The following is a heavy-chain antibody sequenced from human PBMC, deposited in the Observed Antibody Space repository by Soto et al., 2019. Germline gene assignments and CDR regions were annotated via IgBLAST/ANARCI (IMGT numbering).Heavy chain of an antibody. CDR3: ARDRTRGSVTAADQASYYYMDV. CDR2: IWYDGSNK. CDR1: GFTFSSYG. J-gene: IGHJ6*03. Sequence: GGSLRLSCAASGFTFSSYGMHWVRQAPGKGLEWVAVIWYDGSNKYYADSVKGRFTISRDNSKNTLYLQMNSLRAEDTAVYYCARDRTRGSVTAADQASYYYMDVWGKGTTVTVS. D-gene: IGHD3-10*01. V-gene: IGHV3-33*01.